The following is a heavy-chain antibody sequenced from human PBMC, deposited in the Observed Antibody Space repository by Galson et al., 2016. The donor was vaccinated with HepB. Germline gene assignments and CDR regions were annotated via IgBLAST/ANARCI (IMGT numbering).Heavy chain of an antibody. V-gene: IGHV3-15*01. Sequence: SLRLSCAASGFSFTNAWMSWVRQAPGKGLEWVGRMKSKTDGGTTDYAAPVKGRFTISRDDSENTLYLQMNRLKTEDTAVYYYVTDLIMITFGGVITDARRGYWGQGTLATVSS. CDR2: MKSKTDGGTT. CDR3: VTDLIMITFGGVITDARRGY. J-gene: IGHJ4*02. D-gene: IGHD3-16*02. CDR1: GFSFTNAW.